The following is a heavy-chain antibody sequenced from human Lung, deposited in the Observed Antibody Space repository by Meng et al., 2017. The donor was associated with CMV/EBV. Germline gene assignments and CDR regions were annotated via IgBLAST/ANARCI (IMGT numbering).Heavy chain of an antibody. J-gene: IGHJ5*02. CDR3: ARGPSYYYGSGSYYNAMYNWFDP. CDR1: YY. CDR2: INHSGST. V-gene: IGHV4-34*01. D-gene: IGHD3-10*01. Sequence: YYWSWIRQPPEKGLEWIGEINHSGSTNYTPSLKSRVTISVDTSKNQFSLKLSSVTAADTAVYYCARGPSYYYGSGSYYNAMYNWFDPWGQGTLVTVSS.